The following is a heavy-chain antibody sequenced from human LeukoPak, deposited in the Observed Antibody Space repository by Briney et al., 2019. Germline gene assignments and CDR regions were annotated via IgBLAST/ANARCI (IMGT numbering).Heavy chain of an antibody. D-gene: IGHD6-13*01. CDR2: INHSGST. J-gene: IGHJ6*03. CDR3: AREGPESAAGTTYYYYYYMDV. V-gene: IGHV4-34*01. Sequence: SETLSLTCAVYGGSFSGYYWSWIRQPPGKGLEWIGEINHSGSTNYNPSLKSRVTISVDTSKNQFSLQLNSVTPEDTAVYYCAREGPESAAGTTYYYYYYMDVWGKGTTVTVSS. CDR1: GGSFSGYY.